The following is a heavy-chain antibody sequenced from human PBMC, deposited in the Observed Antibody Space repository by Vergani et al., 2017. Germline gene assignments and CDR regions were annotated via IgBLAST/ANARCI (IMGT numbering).Heavy chain of an antibody. CDR1: GYTFTGYY. J-gene: IGHJ3*02. CDR3: AKDLWFGELPLDAFDI. D-gene: IGHD3-10*01. Sequence: QVQLVQSGAEVKKPGASVKVSCKASGYTFTGYYMHWVRQAPGQGLEWMGWINPNSGGTNYAQKFQGRVTMTRDTSISTAYMELSRLRSDDTAVYYCAKDLWFGELPLDAFDIWGQGTMVTVSS. V-gene: IGHV1-2*02. CDR2: INPNSGGT.